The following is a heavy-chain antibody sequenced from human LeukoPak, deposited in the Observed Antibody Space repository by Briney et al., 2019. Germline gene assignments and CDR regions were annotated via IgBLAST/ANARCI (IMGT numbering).Heavy chain of an antibody. CDR1: GYSFSNYW. V-gene: IGHV5-51*01. J-gene: IGHJ4*02. Sequence: GESLKISCKGSGYSFSNYWIGWVRQMPGKGLEWMGTIYPGDSGHIYSPSFQGQVTISADKSISTAYLQWRSLKASDTAMYYCARRSYDGAGYYLDWGQGTLVTVSS. CDR3: ARRSYDGAGYYLD. D-gene: IGHD3-22*01. CDR2: IYPGDSGH.